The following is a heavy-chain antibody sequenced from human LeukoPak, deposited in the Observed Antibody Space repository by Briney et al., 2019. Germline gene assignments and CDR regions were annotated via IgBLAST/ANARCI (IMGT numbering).Heavy chain of an antibody. J-gene: IGHJ1*01. CDR3: ARDAGWGYYDL. CDR1: GFTFTFSW. CDR2: INKEGNRK. V-gene: IGHV3-7*01. D-gene: IGHD3-22*01. Sequence: GGSLRLSCAASGFTFTFSWMTWVRQAPGWGLEWVANINKEGNRKYYVDSVKGRFAISRDNANNSMLLQMTSLRAEDASVYFCARDAGWGYYDLWGQGTPVTVSS.